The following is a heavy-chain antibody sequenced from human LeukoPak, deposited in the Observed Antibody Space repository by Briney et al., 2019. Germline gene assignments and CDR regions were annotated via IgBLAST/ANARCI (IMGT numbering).Heavy chain of an antibody. CDR3: VRDQWFDGFDL. J-gene: IGHJ4*02. CDR2: VSGGGIDT. D-gene: IGHD3-22*01. Sequence: GGSLRLSCRGSGFNFSSYLMTWVRQVPGKGLEWISSVSGGGIDTHHADSVKGRFIVSRDDAQSTIYLHLNDLRVEDTATYYCVRDQWFDGFDLWGQGTLATVSS. CDR1: GFNFSSYL. V-gene: IGHV3-23*01.